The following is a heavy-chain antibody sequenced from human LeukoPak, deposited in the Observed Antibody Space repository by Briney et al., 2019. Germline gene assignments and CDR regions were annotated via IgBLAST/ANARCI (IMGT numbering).Heavy chain of an antibody. V-gene: IGHV3-23*01. J-gene: IGHJ6*02. D-gene: IGHD3-3*01. CDR1: GFTFSSYA. CDR3: AKDLSAGYYGMDV. CDR2: ISGSGGST. Sequence: GGSLRLSCAASGFTFSSYAMSWVRQAPGKGLEWVSAISGSGGSTYYADSVKGRFTISRDHYKNTLYLQMNSLRAEDTAVYYCAKDLSAGYYGMDVWGQGTTVTVSS.